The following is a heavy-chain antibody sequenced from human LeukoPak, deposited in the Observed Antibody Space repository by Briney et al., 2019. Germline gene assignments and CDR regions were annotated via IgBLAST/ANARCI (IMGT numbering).Heavy chain of an antibody. CDR1: GFTFSSYA. D-gene: IGHD3-16*01. V-gene: IGHV3-23*01. J-gene: IGHJ4*02. CDR2: ISGSGGST. CDR3: AKTRQGGYYFDY. Sequence: GGSLRLSCAASGFTFSSYAMSWVRQAPGKGLEWVSAISGSGGSTYYADSVEGRFTISRDNSKNTLYLQMNSLRAEDTAVYYCAKTRQGGYYFDYWGQGTLVTVSS.